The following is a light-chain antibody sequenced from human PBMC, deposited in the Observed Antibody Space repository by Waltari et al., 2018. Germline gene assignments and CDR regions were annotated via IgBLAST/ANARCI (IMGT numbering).Light chain of an antibody. V-gene: IGKV3-20*01. CDR1: QSVRSSY. CDR2: DAS. CDR3: QQHDNSLWT. Sequence: EIVLTQSPGTLSLSPGESATLSCRASQSVRSSYLALYQQKPGQAPRLLIFDASTRASGIPDRFSGSGSGTDFTLTITRLEPEDFAVYFCQQHDNSLWTFGQGTKVEVK. J-gene: IGKJ1*01.